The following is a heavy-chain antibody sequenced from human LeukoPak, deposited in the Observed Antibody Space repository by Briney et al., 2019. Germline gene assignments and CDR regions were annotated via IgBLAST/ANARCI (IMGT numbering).Heavy chain of an antibody. D-gene: IGHD2-15*01. CDR3: ARVAAVVAADLFDY. J-gene: IGHJ4*02. V-gene: IGHV1-2*02. CDR1: GYTFTGYY. Sequence: ASVKVSCKASGYTFTGYYMHWVRQAPGQGLEWMGWINPNSGGTNYAQKFQGRVTMTRDTSISTAYMELSRLRSDDTAVYYCARVAAVVAADLFDYWGQGTLVTVSS. CDR2: INPNSGGT.